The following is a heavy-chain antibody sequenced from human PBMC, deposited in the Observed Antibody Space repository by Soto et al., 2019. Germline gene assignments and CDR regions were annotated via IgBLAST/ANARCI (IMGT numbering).Heavy chain of an antibody. V-gene: IGHV3-23*01. CDR3: AKRRDGYNYDY. CDR2: ISGSGGST. CDR1: GFTFSSYG. Sequence: EVQLLESGGGLVQPGGSLRLSCAASGFTFSSYGMSWVRQTPGKGLEWVSGISGSGGSTNYADSVKGRFTISRDKSKNTLYLQMNSLRADDTAVYYCAKRRDGYNYDYWGQGTLVTVSS. D-gene: IGHD5-12*01. J-gene: IGHJ4*02.